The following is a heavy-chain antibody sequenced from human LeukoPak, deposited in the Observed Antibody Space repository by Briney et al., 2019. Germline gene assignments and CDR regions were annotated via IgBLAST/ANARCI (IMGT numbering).Heavy chain of an antibody. CDR3: ARLASSSEAPVVVHYFDY. CDR1: GYSFTSYW. V-gene: IGHV5-51*01. Sequence: GESLKISCKGSGYSFTSYWIGWVRQMPGKGLEWMGIIYPGDTDTRYSPSFQGQVTISADKSISTAYLQWSSLKASDTAMYYCARLASSSEAPVVVHYFDYWGQGTLVTVSS. CDR2: IYPGDTDT. D-gene: IGHD6-6*01. J-gene: IGHJ4*02.